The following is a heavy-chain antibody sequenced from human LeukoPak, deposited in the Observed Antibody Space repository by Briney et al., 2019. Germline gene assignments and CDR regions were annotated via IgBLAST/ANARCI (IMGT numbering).Heavy chain of an antibody. CDR3: ATSGSYSTGYLDY. CDR1: GFTFSSYG. CDR2: IRYDGSNK. J-gene: IGHJ4*02. D-gene: IGHD1-26*01. V-gene: IGHV3-30*02. Sequence: PGGSLRLSCAASGFTFSSYGMHWVRQAPGKGLEWVAFIRYDGSNKYYADSVKGRFTISRDNSKNTLYLQMNSLRAEDTAVYYCATSGSYSTGYLDYWGQGTLVTVSS.